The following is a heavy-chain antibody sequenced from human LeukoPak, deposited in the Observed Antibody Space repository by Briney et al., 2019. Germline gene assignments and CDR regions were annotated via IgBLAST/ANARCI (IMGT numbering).Heavy chain of an antibody. CDR2: IRFDGSNK. Sequence: PGGSLRLSCVASGFTFSSRDWMTWVRQAPGKGLEWVAFIRFDGSNKYYADSVKGRFTISRDNSKNTLYLQMNSLRAEDTAVYYCAKWGCSGSDCYPFAYWGQGTLVTVSS. J-gene: IGHJ4*02. CDR3: AKWGCSGSDCYPFAY. CDR1: GFTFSSRDW. D-gene: IGHD2-15*01. V-gene: IGHV3-30*02.